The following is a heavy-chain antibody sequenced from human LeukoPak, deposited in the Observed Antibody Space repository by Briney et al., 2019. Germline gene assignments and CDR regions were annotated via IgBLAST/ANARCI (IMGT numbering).Heavy chain of an antibody. CDR1: VYTFTGYY. CDR2: INPNSGGT. Sequence: GASVKVSCKGSVYTFTGYYMHWVRQAPGQGLEWMGWINPNSGGTNYAQKFQGRVTMTRDTSISTAYMELSRLRSDDTAVYYCARDSYGDYLIWLDPWGQGTLVTVSS. CDR3: ARDSYGDYLIWLDP. D-gene: IGHD4-17*01. V-gene: IGHV1-2*02. J-gene: IGHJ5*02.